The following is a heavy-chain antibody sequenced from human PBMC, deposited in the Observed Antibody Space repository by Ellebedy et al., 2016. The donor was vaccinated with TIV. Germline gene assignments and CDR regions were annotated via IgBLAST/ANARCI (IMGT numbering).Heavy chain of an antibody. J-gene: IGHJ4*02. CDR1: GYRFTSYW. CDR2: IDPTDSYV. Sequence: GESLKISCKASGYRFTSYWISWVRQMPGKGLEWIGRIDPTDSYVDYSPSFQGHLSISADKSSSTAYLQWSSLKASDSAMYYCAKHVAKVGAGDYWGQGTLVTVSS. D-gene: IGHD1-26*01. CDR3: AKHVAKVGAGDY. V-gene: IGHV5-10-1*01.